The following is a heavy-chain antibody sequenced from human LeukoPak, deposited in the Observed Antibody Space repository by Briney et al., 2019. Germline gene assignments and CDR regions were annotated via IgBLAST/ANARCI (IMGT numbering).Heavy chain of an antibody. J-gene: IGHJ4*02. CDR1: GFTFSGFE. CDR3: ARDSRHCNGGSCNGGFDS. D-gene: IGHD2-15*01. Sequence: QTGGSLRLSCVASGFTFSGFEMNWVRQAPGKGLEWVSFMGTSASSIYYADSVKGRFTISRDNAKNSLYLQMNSLRAEDTAVYYCARDSRHCNGGSCNGGFDSWGQGTLVTVSS. V-gene: IGHV3-48*03. CDR2: MGTSASSI.